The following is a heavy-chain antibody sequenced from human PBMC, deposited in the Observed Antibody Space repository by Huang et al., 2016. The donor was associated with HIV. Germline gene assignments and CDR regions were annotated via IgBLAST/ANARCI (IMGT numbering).Heavy chain of an antibody. J-gene: IGHJ4*02. D-gene: IGHD3-10*01. CDR2: IEIDGSNK. V-gene: IGHV3-30-3*01. Sequence: QVQLVESGGGVVQPGRSLRLSCAASGFVFSSYALRWGRQAPGKGREWLSVIEIDGSNKNDAPSVKGRFTISRDNSKGTVYLQMNSLRPEDTAVYSCARTGSYYYGSGSYHFGDYWGQGTLVTVSS. CDR3: ARTGSYYYGSGSYHFGDY. CDR1: GFVFSSYA.